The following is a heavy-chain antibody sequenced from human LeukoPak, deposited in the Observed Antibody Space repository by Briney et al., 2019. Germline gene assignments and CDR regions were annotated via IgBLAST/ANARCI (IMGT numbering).Heavy chain of an antibody. D-gene: IGHD5-18*01. Sequence: GESLKISCKGSGSSFTSYWIGWVRQMPGKGLEWMGIIYPGDSDTRYSPSFQGQVTISADKSISTAYLQWSSLKASDTAMYYCARHHRGYSYGYEDWFDPWGQGTLVTVSS. CDR1: GSSFTSYW. CDR3: ARHHRGYSYGYEDWFDP. CDR2: IYPGDSDT. J-gene: IGHJ5*02. V-gene: IGHV5-51*01.